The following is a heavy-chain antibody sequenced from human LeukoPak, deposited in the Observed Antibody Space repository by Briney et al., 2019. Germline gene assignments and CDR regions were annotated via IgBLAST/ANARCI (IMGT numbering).Heavy chain of an antibody. D-gene: IGHD3-22*01. CDR2: IYYRST. J-gene: IGHJ4*02. CDR3: ARRYDNDGYYYAHFDY. CDR1: GGSISSYY. Sequence: SETLSLTCTVSGGSISSYYWSWIRQPPGKGLEWIGYIYYRSTNYNPSLKSRVTISIDTSKNQLSLKLSSVTAADTAVYYCARRYDNDGYYYAHFDYWGQGTLVTVSS. V-gene: IGHV4-59*08.